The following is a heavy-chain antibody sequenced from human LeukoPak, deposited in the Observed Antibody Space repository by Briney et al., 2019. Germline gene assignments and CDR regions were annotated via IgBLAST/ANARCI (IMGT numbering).Heavy chain of an antibody. CDR3: ARETPTTGDYYMDV. CDR1: GFTFSTYW. V-gene: IGHV3-74*01. Sequence: GGSLRLSCAASGFTFSTYWMHWVRQAPGKGLVWVSRINPDGITTNYADSVKGRFTISRDNAKNTLYLQMNSLRAEDTAMYFCARETPTTGDYYMDVWGKGTTVTISS. CDR2: INPDGITT. D-gene: IGHD4-17*01. J-gene: IGHJ6*03.